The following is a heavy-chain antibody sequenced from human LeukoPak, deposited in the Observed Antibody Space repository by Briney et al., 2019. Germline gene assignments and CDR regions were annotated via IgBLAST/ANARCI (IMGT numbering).Heavy chain of an antibody. Sequence: PSETLSLTCTVSGGSISNNGYYWGWIRQPPGKGLEWIGSIYYSGSAYYNPSLKSRVTISVDTSKNQFSLKLSSVTAADTAVYYCARRGRFLGYMDVWGKGTTVTVSS. V-gene: IGHV4-39*07. CDR2: IYYSGSA. D-gene: IGHD3-3*01. CDR1: GGSISNNGYY. CDR3: ARRGRFLGYMDV. J-gene: IGHJ6*03.